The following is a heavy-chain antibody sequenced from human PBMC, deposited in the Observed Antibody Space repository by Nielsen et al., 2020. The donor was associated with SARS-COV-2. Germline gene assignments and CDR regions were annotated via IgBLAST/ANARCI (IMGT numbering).Heavy chain of an antibody. CDR1: GYTFTTYG. J-gene: IGHJ5*02. V-gene: IGHV1-18*01. CDR3: ARYDFWSGYGNWFDP. Sequence: ASVKVSCKASGYTFTTYGISWVRQAPGQGLEWMGWISPYNDNRKFVQKFQDRLTMTADTPTSTAYMELRSLKSDDTAVYYCARYDFWSGYGNWFDPWGQGTRVTVSS. D-gene: IGHD3-3*01. CDR2: ISPYNDNR.